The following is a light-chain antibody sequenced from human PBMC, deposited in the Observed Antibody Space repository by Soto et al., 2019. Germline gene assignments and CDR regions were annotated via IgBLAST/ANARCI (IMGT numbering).Light chain of an antibody. CDR1: QSVSSRY. V-gene: IGKV3-20*01. J-gene: IGKJ2*01. Sequence: EIVLTQSPGTLSLSPGERATLSCRTSQSVSSRYLAWYQQKPGQAPRLLMYGASSRATGIPDRFSGSGSGTDFTLTISRLEPEDFAVYYCQQYGSSPPYTFGQGTKLEIK. CDR2: GAS. CDR3: QQYGSSPPYT.